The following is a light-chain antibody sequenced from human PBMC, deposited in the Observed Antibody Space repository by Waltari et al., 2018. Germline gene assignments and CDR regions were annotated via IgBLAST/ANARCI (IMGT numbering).Light chain of an antibody. Sequence: EIVLTQSPATLSLSPGQRVILSCRASQSVNRYLAWYQQKPAQDPMLLIYDASNRATGIPARFSSSWSGTDFTLTISSLESEDFTVYYCQQRSNWPVTFGPGTRVDIK. CDR2: DAS. J-gene: IGKJ3*01. V-gene: IGKV3-11*01. CDR3: QQRSNWPVT. CDR1: QSVNRY.